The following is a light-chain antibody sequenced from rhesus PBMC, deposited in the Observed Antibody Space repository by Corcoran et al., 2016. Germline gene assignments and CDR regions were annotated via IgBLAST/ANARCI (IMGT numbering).Light chain of an antibody. J-gene: IGKJ2*01. CDR3: QQYDDLPYS. CDR1: QGISSW. CDR2: ETS. V-gene: IGKV1-19*01. Sequence: DIQMTQSPSSLSASVGDEVTITCHASQGISSWLAWYQQKPGNAPKPLIYETSSLQSGVPPRFTGSGSGTDYTLTINILQPEDFATYYCQQYDDLPYSFGQRTKVEIK.